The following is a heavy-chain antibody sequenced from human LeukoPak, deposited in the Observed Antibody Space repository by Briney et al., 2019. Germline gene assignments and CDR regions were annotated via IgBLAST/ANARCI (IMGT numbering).Heavy chain of an antibody. CDR3: ARQNYDIRAYRYYGVDV. J-gene: IGHJ6*04. CDR2: LFYTGRT. D-gene: IGHD3-22*01. Sequence: SETLSLTCTVSGGSISTLYWSWLRHSPGKGREWLGYLFYTGRTYYNPSLKTRDTISVATSKNQFSLKLCSVTAADTAVYYCARQNYDIRAYRYYGVDVWGEGTTVTVSS. V-gene: IGHV4-59*08. CDR1: GGSISTLY.